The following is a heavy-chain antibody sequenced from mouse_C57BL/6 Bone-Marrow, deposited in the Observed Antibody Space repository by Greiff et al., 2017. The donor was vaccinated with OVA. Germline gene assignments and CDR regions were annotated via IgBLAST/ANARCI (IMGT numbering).Heavy chain of an antibody. CDR1: GYTFTSYW. D-gene: IGHD4-1*01. CDR2: IHPNSGST. CDR3: AHRRLGRFAY. J-gene: IGHJ3*01. Sequence: QVHVKQPGAELVKPGASVKLSCKASGYTFTSYWMHWVKQRPGQGLEWIGMIHPNSGSTNYNEKFKSKATLTVDKSSSTAYMQLSSLTSEDSAVYYCAHRRLGRFAYWGQGTLVTVSA. V-gene: IGHV1-64*01.